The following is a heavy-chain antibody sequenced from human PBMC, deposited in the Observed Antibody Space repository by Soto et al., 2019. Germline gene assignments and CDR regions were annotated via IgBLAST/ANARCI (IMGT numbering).Heavy chain of an antibody. CDR1: GGTFSSYA. CDR2: IIPIFGTA. D-gene: IGHD6-19*01. CDR3: ANPSSGDDGPYFDY. J-gene: IGHJ4*01. Sequence: SVKVSCKASGGTFSSYAINWVRQAPGQGLEWMGGIIPIFGTANYAQKFQARVTITADESTSTGYMELSSLRSEDTAVYYCANPSSGDDGPYFDYWGQRTLVTVS. V-gene: IGHV1-69*13.